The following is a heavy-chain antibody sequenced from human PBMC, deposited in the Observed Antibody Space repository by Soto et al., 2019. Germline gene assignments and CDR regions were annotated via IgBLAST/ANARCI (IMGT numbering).Heavy chain of an antibody. CDR1: GFPFSSYW. Sequence: EVQLVESGGELVQRGGSLRLSCAASGFPFSSYWMHWDRHTPGTWLDWVARISGDGVTTYYADSVTGRFTVSRDNAKNTLSLQISGLRAEDTAVYYCAREYYGLLTGYYTDYWGQGTLVSVSS. V-gene: IGHV3-74*01. CDR2: ISGDGVTT. D-gene: IGHD3-9*01. CDR3: AREYYGLLTGYYTDY. J-gene: IGHJ4*02.